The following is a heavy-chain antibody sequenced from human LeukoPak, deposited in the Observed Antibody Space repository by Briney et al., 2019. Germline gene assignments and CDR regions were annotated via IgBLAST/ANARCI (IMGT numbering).Heavy chain of an antibody. J-gene: IGHJ4*02. D-gene: IGHD6-13*01. Sequence: PSETLSLTCTVSGGSISSYYWSWIRQPPGKGLEWIGYIYYSGSTNYNPSLKSRVTILVDTSKNQFSLKLSSVTAADTAVYYCARRPSSSWYSDYWGQGTLVTVSS. CDR2: IYYSGST. CDR3: ARRPSSSWYSDY. CDR1: GGSISSYY. V-gene: IGHV4-59*08.